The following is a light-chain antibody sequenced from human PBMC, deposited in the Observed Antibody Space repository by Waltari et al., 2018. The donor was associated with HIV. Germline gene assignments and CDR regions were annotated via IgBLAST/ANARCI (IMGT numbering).Light chain of an antibody. CDR2: GAS. CDR1: QSVSSN. Sequence: EIVMTQSPATLSVSPGERATLSCRASQSVSSNLAWYQQKAGQAPRLLIYGASTRATGIPARFSGSGSGTEFTFTISSLQSEDFAVYYCQQYNNWPPLTFGGGTKVEIK. CDR3: QQYNNWPPLT. J-gene: IGKJ4*01. V-gene: IGKV3-15*01.